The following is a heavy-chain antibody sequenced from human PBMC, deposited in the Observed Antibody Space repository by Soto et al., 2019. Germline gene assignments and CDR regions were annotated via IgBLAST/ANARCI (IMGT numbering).Heavy chain of an antibody. J-gene: IGHJ6*02. Sequence: EVQLVESGGGLVQPGRSLTLSCAASGFTFDDYAMHWVRQAPGKGLEWVSGISWNSDTIGYADSVRGRFTISRDNAENSLHLQMNSLGAEDTALYYCAKDKGPRNCSTRNCFWVALGMDVWGQGTTVTVSS. CDR3: AKDKGPRNCSTRNCFWVALGMDV. D-gene: IGHD2-2*01. V-gene: IGHV3-9*01. CDR1: GFTFDDYA. CDR2: ISWNSDTI.